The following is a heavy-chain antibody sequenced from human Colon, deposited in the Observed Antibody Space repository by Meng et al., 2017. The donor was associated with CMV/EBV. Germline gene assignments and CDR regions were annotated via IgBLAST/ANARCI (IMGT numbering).Heavy chain of an antibody. CDR1: GFNFGQYP. V-gene: IGHV3-23*01. J-gene: IGHJ5*02. CDR3: ARDSLTTYNWFDP. D-gene: IGHD3-9*01. Sequence: ASGFNFGQYPMTWVRQAPGKGLEWLSGISYSGAAKFYADAVKGRFTISRDNSKNTLYLQMNSLRVEDSALYFCARDSLTTYNWFDPWGQGTLVTVSS. CDR2: ISYSGAAK.